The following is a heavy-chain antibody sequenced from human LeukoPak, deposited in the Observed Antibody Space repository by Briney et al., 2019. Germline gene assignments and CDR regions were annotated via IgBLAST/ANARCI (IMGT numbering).Heavy chain of an antibody. CDR2: IIPILGIA. CDR3: ARAATGSQDNAFDI. D-gene: IGHD3-10*01. J-gene: IGHJ3*02. Sequence: SVKVSCKASGYTITGYYMHWVRQAPGQGLEWMGRIIPILGIANYAQKFQGRVTITADKSTSTAYMELSSLRSEDTAVYYCARAATGSQDNAFDIWGQGTMVTVSS. CDR1: GYTITGYY. V-gene: IGHV1-69*04.